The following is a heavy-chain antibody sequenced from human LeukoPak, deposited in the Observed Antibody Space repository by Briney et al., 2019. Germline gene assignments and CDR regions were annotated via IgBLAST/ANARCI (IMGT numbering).Heavy chain of an antibody. J-gene: IGHJ4*02. CDR3: ARLYDFWSGYSKFDY. CDR1: GGSFSGYY. D-gene: IGHD3-3*01. V-gene: IGHV4-34*01. CDR2: INHSGST. Sequence: SETLSLTCAVYGGSFSGYYWSWIRRPPGKGLEWIGEINHSGSTNYNPSLKSRVTISVDTSKNQFSLKLSSVTAADTAVYYCARLYDFWSGYSKFDYWGQGTLVTVSS.